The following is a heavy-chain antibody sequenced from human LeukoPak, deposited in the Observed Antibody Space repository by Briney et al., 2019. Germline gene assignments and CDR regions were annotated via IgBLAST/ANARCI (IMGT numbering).Heavy chain of an antibody. V-gene: IGHV3-7*01. CDR2: IKRDGTDK. CDR1: GYTFNNYW. CDR3: TRALYNTGWYPDYFDS. J-gene: IGHJ4*02. Sequence: PGGSLRLSCAGSGYTFNNYWMTWVRQAPGKGLEWLSNIKRDGTDKYYVGSVEGRFTISRDNAKSSLFLQMSSLRAEDTAIYYCTRALYNTGWYPDYFDSWRQGTLVTVSS. D-gene: IGHD6-19*01.